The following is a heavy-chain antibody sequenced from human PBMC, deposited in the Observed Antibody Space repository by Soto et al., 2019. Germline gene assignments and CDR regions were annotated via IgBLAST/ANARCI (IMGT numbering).Heavy chain of an antibody. J-gene: IGHJ3*02. D-gene: IGHD3-22*01. CDR1: GGSILSSSYY. CDR3: VRLGIDYYDSRKAFDM. Sequence: SETLSLNCTVSGGSILSSSYYWGWIRQPPWKGLEWIASVYHSGSTYYKPSLKSRATISVDTSKNQFSLKLNSVTAADTAVYYRVRLGIDYYDSRKAFDMWGQGTRVTVSS. V-gene: IGHV4-39*01. CDR2: VYHSGST.